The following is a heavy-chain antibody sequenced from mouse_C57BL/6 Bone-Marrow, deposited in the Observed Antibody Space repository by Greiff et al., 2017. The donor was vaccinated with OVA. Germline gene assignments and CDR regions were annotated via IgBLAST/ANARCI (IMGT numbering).Heavy chain of an antibody. V-gene: IGHV1-19*01. J-gene: IGHJ4*01. CDR3: ARCVSYAMDY. Sequence: EVKLQQSGPVLVKPGASVKMSCKASGYTFTDYYMNWVKQSHGKSLEWIGVINPYNGGTSYNQKFKGKATLTVDKSSSTAYMELNSLTSEDSAVYYCARCVSYAMDYWGQGTSVTVSS. CDR1: GYTFTDYY. CDR2: INPYNGGT.